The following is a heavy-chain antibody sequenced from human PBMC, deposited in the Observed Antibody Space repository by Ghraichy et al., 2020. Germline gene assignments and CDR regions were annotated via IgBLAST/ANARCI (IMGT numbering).Heavy chain of an antibody. CDR3: AKTPRAVAGTVYYYYYMDV. CDR2: IRYDGSNK. Sequence: GGSLRLSCAASGFTFSSYGMHWVRQAPGKGLEWVAFIRYDGSNKYYADSVKGRFTISRDNSKNTLYLQMNSLRAEDTAVYYCAKTPRAVAGTVYYYYYMDVWGKGTTVTVSS. CDR1: GFTFSSYG. D-gene: IGHD6-19*01. J-gene: IGHJ6*03. V-gene: IGHV3-30*02.